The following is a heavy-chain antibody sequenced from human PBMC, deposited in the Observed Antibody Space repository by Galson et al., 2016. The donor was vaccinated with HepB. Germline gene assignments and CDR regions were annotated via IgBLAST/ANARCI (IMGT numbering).Heavy chain of an antibody. V-gene: IGHV3-30*18. CDR1: GFTFISYG. CDR3: AKDLTIFGMIMSPGD. Sequence: SLRLSCAVSGFTFISYGMHWVRQAPGKGLEWVAVISYDGRNQRYADSVKGRFTISRDNSKNTLYLQMNSLRPEDTAVYYCAKDLTIFGMIMSPGDWGQGTLVTASS. D-gene: IGHD3-3*01. CDR2: ISYDGRNQ. J-gene: IGHJ4*02.